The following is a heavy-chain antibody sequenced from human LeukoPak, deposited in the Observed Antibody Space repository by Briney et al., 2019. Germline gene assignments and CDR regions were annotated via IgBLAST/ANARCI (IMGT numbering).Heavy chain of an antibody. CDR2: ISGSGGST. CDR1: GFTFNSYG. Sequence: GGSLRLSCAASGFTFNSYGMSWVRQAPGKGLEWVSGISGSGGSTYYADSVKGRFTISRDNSKNTLYVQMNSLGAEDTAVYYCAKDLRARYYYYYGMDVWGQGTTVTVSS. J-gene: IGHJ6*02. V-gene: IGHV3-23*01. CDR3: AKDLRARYYYYYGMDV.